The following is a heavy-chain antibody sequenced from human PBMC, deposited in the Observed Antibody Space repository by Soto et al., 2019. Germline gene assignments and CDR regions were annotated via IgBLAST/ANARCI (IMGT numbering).Heavy chain of an antibody. Sequence: QVQLQQWGAGLLKPSETLSLTCAVYGASFTNYYGCWIRQSPGKGLEWIGEVSHTGHTNYNPSLNSRVPISIDTSKNQFFLKLNSVTAADIGMYYCARNGGSTWFYFDSWGQGTVVTVSS. CDR3: ARNGGSTWFYFDS. D-gene: IGHD6-13*01. J-gene: IGHJ4*02. CDR2: VSHTGHT. V-gene: IGHV4-34*01. CDR1: GASFTNYY.